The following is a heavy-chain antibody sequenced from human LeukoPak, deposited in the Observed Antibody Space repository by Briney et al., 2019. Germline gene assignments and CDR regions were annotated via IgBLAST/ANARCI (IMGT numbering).Heavy chain of an antibody. J-gene: IGHJ4*02. CDR1: GGSISSSNW. CDR2: IYHSGST. V-gene: IGHV4-4*02. D-gene: IGHD3-22*01. Sequence: PSETLSLTCAVSGGSISSSNWWSWVRQPPGKGLEWIGSIYHSGSTYYNPSLKSRVTISVDTSKNQFSLKLSSVTAADTAVYYCARYRAHSSGYYPYFDYWGQGTLVTVSS. CDR3: ARYRAHSSGYYPYFDY.